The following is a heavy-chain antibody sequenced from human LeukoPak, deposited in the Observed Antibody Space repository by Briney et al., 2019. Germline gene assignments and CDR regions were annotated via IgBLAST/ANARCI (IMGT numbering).Heavy chain of an antibody. CDR2: IKQDGSEK. D-gene: IGHD2-2*01. CDR1: GFTFSSYW. Sequence: GGSLRLSCAASGFTFSSYWMSWVRQAPGKGLEWVAHIKQDGSEKYYVDSVKGRFTISRDNAKNSLYLQMNSLRAEDTAVYYCARAYCSSTSCYRLYYYYGMDVWGKGTTVTVSS. CDR3: ARAYCSSTSCYRLYYYYGMDV. J-gene: IGHJ6*04. V-gene: IGHV3-7*03.